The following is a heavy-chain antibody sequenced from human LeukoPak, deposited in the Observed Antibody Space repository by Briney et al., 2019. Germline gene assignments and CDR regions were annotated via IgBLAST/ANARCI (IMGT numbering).Heavy chain of an antibody. CDR1: GGTFSSYA. D-gene: IGHD3-22*01. V-gene: IGHV1-69*05. Sequence: AASVKVSCKASGGTFSSYAISWVRQAPGQGLEWMGGIIPIFGTANYAQKFQGRVTMTTDTSTRTAYMELRSLRSDDTAVYYCARDFYDSSGYPWGQGTLVTVSS. J-gene: IGHJ4*02. CDR3: ARDFYDSSGYP. CDR2: IIPIFGTA.